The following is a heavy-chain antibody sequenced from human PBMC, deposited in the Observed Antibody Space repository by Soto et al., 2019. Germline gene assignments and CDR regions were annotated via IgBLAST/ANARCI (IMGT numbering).Heavy chain of an antibody. CDR1: VGTFSSYA. D-gene: IGHD6-13*01. V-gene: IGHV1-69*01. CDR2: IIPIFGTA. Sequence: QVQLVQSGAEVKKPGSSVKVSCKASVGTFSSYAISWVRQAPGQGLEWMGGIIPIFGTANYAQKFQGRVTITADESTSTAYMELSSLRSEDTAVYYCARVHHGYSSSWVGVDYWGQGTLVTVSS. J-gene: IGHJ4*02. CDR3: ARVHHGYSSSWVGVDY.